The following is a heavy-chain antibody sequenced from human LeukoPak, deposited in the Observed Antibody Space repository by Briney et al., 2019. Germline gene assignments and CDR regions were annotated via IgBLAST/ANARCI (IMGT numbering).Heavy chain of an antibody. J-gene: IGHJ4*02. CDR2: ISSSSSYI. CDR3: ARDMRGSYCSCFDY. Sequence: GGSLRLSCAASGFTFSSYSMNWVRRAPGKGLEWVSSISSSSSYIYYADSVKGRFTISRDNAKNSLYLQMNSLRAEDTAVYYCARDMRGSYCSCFDYWGQGTLVTVSS. V-gene: IGHV3-21*01. CDR1: GFTFSSYS. D-gene: IGHD1-26*01.